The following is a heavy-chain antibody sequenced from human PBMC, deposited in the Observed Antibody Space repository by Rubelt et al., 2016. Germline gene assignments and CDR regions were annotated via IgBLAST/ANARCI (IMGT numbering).Heavy chain of an antibody. CDR1: GFTFSSYA. J-gene: IGHJ4*02. CDR3: AKDPIAGAVAGRGGDY. D-gene: IGHD6-19*01. V-gene: IGHV3-23*01. Sequence: EVQLLESGGGLVQPGGSLRLSCAASGFTFSSYAMSWVRQAPGKGLEWVSAISGSGGSAYYADSGKGRFTVSKNNSENKLYRQRSSLRAEDTAVYYCAKDPIAGAVAGRGGDYWGQGTLVTVSS. CDR2: ISGSGGSA.